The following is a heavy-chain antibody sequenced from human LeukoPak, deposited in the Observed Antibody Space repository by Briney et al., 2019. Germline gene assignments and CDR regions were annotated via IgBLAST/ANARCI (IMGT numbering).Heavy chain of an antibody. CDR2: TYYRSRWFT. J-gene: IGHJ3*02. CDR1: GDSLSSNSAA. CDR3: ARDKWEPRYAFDI. V-gene: IGHV6-1*01. Sequence: SQTLSLTCAISGDSLSSNSAAWNWIRQSPSRGLEWLGRTYYRSRWFTEYAVSVESRITINPNTSKTQFSLKLSSVTAADTAVYYCARDKWEPRYAFDIWGQGTMVTVSS. D-gene: IGHD1-26*01.